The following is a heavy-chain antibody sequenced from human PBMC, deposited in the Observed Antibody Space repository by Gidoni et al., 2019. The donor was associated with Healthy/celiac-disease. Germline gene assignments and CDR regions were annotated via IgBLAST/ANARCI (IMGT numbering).Heavy chain of an antibody. Sequence: QVQLQASGPGLVTPSETLSLTCTVSGGSISRYYWSWIRQPPGKGLEWIGYIYYSGSTNYNPSLKSRVTISVDTSKNQFSLKLSSVTAADTAVYYCASFRAGISTTNHAFDIWGQGTMVTVSS. J-gene: IGHJ3*02. CDR2: IYYSGST. CDR1: GGSISRYY. V-gene: IGHV4-59*01. D-gene: IGHD1-1*01. CDR3: ASFRAGISTTNHAFDI.